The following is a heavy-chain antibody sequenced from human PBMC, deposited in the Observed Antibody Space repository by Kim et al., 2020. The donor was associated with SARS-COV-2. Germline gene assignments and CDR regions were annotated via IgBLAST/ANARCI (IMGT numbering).Heavy chain of an antibody. V-gene: IGHV4-31*03. CDR3: ARAREEPEYYFDY. CDR1: GGSISSGGYY. Sequence: LSLTCTVSGGSISSGGYYWSWIRQHPGKGLEWIGYIYYSGSTYYNPSLKSRVTISVDTSKNQFSLKLSSVTAADTAVYYCARAREEPEYYFDYWGQGTLVTVSS. J-gene: IGHJ4*02. CDR2: IYYSGST. D-gene: IGHD1-26*01.